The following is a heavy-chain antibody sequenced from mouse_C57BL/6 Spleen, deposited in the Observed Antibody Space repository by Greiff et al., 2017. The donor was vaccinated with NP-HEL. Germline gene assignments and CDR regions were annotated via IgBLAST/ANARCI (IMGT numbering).Heavy chain of an antibody. V-gene: IGHV1-61*01. J-gene: IGHJ3*01. CDR2: IYPSDSET. CDR1: GYTFTSYW. D-gene: IGHD3-2*02. CDR3: ARQTAQALAY. Sequence: QVQLQQPGAELVRPGSSVKLSCKASGYTFTSYWMDWVKQRPGQGLEWIGNIYPSDSETHYNQKFKDKATLTVDKSSSTAYMQLSSLTSEDSAVYYCARQTAQALAYWGQGTLVTVSA.